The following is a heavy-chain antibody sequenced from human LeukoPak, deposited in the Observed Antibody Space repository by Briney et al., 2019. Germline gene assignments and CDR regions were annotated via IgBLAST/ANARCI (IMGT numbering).Heavy chain of an antibody. CDR3: ARDDSSGWLGTSFDN. D-gene: IGHD6-19*01. J-gene: IGHJ4*02. CDR2: ISAYNGNT. V-gene: IGHV1-18*01. CDR1: GYTFTSYG. Sequence: ASVKVSCKASGYTFTSYGISWVRQAPGQGLEWMGWISAYNGNTNYAQKLQGRVTMTTDASTSTAYMELRSLRSDDTAVYYCARDDSSGWLGTSFDNWGQGTLVTVSS.